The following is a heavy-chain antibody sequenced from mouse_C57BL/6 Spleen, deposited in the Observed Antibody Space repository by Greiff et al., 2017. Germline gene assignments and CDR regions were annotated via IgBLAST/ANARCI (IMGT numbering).Heavy chain of an antibody. CDR2: INYDGSST. J-gene: IGHJ4*01. Sequence: EVKLVESEGGLVQPGSSMKLSCTASGFTFSDYYMAWVRQVPEKGLEWVANINYDGSSTYYLDSLKSRFIISRDNAKNILYLQMSSLKSEDTATYYCARDHYDYDAMDYWGQGTSVTVSS. V-gene: IGHV5-16*01. CDR1: GFTFSDYY. CDR3: ARDHYDYDAMDY. D-gene: IGHD1-2*01.